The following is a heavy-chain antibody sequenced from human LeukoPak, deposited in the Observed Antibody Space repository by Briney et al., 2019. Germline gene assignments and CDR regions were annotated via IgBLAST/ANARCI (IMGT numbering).Heavy chain of an antibody. CDR2: MNPNSGNT. J-gene: IGHJ4*02. D-gene: IGHD6-19*01. CDR3: AKAAYSSGWYGGAWYFDY. Sequence: ASVKVSCKASGYTFTSYDINWVRQATGQGLEWMGWMNPNSGNTGYAQKFQGRVTMTRNTSISTAYMELSSLRSEDTAVYYCAKAAYSSGWYGGAWYFDYWGQGTLVTVSS. CDR1: GYTFTSYD. V-gene: IGHV1-8*01.